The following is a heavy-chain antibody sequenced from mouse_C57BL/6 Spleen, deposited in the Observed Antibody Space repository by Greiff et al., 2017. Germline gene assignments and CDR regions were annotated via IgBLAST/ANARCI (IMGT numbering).Heavy chain of an antibody. D-gene: IGHD1-1*01. CDR1: GFTFSSYG. V-gene: IGHV5-6*01. CDR2: ISSGGSYT. Sequence: EVQLVESGGDLVKPGGSLKLSCAASGFTFSSYGMSWVRQTPDKRLEWVATISSGGSYTYYPDSVKGRFTISRDNAKNTLYLQMSSLKSEDTAMYYCAREITTVRYFDVWGTGTTVTVSS. CDR3: AREITTVRYFDV. J-gene: IGHJ1*03.